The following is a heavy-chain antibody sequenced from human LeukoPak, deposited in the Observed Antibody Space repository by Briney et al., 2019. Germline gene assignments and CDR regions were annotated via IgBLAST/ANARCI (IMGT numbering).Heavy chain of an antibody. CDR3: ARERTILTGYYRLREDYFDY. V-gene: IGHV1-18*01. Sequence: ASVKVSCKASGYTFTSYGLSWVRQAPGQGLEWMGWISAYNGNRNYAQKFQGRVTMTTDTSTSTAYKELRSLRSDDTAVYYCARERTILTGYYRLREDYFDYWGQGTLVTVSS. CDR1: GYTFTSYG. CDR2: ISAYNGNR. J-gene: IGHJ4*02. D-gene: IGHD3-9*01.